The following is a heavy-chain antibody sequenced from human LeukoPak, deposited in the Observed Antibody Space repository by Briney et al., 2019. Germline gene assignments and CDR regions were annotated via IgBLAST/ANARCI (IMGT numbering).Heavy chain of an antibody. V-gene: IGHV3-23*01. CDR3: AKEGESIAAAGTQYFQH. D-gene: IGHD6-13*01. Sequence: ETLSLTCAFYGESFNGYYWSWIRQPPGKGLEWVSAISGSGGSTYYADSVKGRFTISSDNSKNTQYLQMNSLRAEDTAVYYCAKEGESIAAAGTQYFQHWGQGTLVTVSS. CDR1: GESFNGYY. CDR2: ISGSGGST. J-gene: IGHJ1*01.